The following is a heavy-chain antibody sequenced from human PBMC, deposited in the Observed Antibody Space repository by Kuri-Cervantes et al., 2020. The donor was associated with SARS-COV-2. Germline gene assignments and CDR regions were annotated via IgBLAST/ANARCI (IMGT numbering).Heavy chain of an antibody. J-gene: IGHJ4*02. Sequence: SGPTLVNPTHTVTLTSTFSWFSLRTSGVGVVWIRQPLGKALEWLALIYLNDDKRYNPSLKSRLTITKDNSRNQVDLTMTNMDPVDTATYYCAHSSHPPRKIITMVRGVINYFDYWGQGTLVTVSS. CDR1: WFSLRTSGVG. V-gene: IGHV2-5*01. D-gene: IGHD3-10*01. CDR3: AHSSHPPRKIITMVRGVINYFDY. CDR2: IYLNDDK.